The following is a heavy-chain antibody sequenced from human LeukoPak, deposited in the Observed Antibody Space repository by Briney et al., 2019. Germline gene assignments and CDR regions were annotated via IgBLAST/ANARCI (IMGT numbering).Heavy chain of an antibody. J-gene: IGHJ4*02. CDR1: GYTFTGYY. D-gene: IGHD3-10*01. V-gene: IGHV1-2*02. CDR2: MNPNSGDT. CDR3: ARDGPAQMVDLDY. Sequence: ASVKVSCKASGYTFTGYYLHWVRQAPGQGPEWMGWMNPNSGDTSYAPKFQGRVTMTRDTSISTAYMELRRLRPDDTAVYFCARDGPAQMVDLDYWGQGTLVTVSS.